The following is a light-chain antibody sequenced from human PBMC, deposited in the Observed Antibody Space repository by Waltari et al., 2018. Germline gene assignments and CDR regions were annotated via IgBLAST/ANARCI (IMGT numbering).Light chain of an antibody. CDR1: ALPNHN. CDR2: EDT. V-gene: IGLV3-10*01. CDR3: YSTDYTGNYWV. Sequence: SYELTQPPSVSVSPGHTARNTCSGEALPNHNSYWYRQKSGQAPVLVIYEDTKRPSGIPERFSASNSGAVATLTITGAQVEDEADYYCYSTDYTGNYWVFGGGTKLTVL. J-gene: IGLJ3*02.